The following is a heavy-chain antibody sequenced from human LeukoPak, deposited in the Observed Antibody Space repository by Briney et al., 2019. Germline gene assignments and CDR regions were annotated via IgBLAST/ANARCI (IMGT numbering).Heavy chain of an antibody. D-gene: IGHD3-9*01. CDR2: ISSSGSTI. Sequence: QTGGSLRLSCAASGFTFSSYEMNWVRQAPGKGLEWVSYISSSGSTIYYADSVKGRFTISRNNAKNSLYLQMNSLRAEDTAVYYCAREARLRYFDWLFFNCFDPWGQGTLVTVSS. CDR3: AREARLRYFDWLFFNCFDP. V-gene: IGHV3-48*03. J-gene: IGHJ5*02. CDR1: GFTFSSYE.